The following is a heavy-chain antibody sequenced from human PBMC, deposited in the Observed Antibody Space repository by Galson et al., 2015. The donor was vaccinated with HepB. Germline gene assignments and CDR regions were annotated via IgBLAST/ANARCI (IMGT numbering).Heavy chain of an antibody. V-gene: IGHV1-8*01. CDR3: AINAPRTGDFDY. Sequence: SVKVSCKASGYTFTSYDINWVRQATGQGLEWMGWMSPNSGNTGYAQKFQGRVTMTRDTSISTAYMELNSLRSEDTAAYYCAINAPRTGDFDYWGQGTLVTVSS. CDR2: MSPNSGNT. D-gene: IGHD7-27*01. J-gene: IGHJ4*02. CDR1: GYTFTSYD.